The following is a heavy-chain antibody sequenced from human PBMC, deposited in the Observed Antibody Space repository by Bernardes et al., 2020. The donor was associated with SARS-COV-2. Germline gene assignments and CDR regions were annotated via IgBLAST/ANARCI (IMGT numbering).Heavy chain of an antibody. Sequence: GGSLRLSCAASGFSFRSFSMNWVRQAPGKGLEWVSSTSSTSLYIYYADSVKGRFSISRDNAKNSLYLQINSLRAEDTAVYYCARGSENFSLDYWSQGTLVTVSS. V-gene: IGHV3-21*01. D-gene: IGHD2-15*01. CDR2: TSSTSLYI. CDR3: ARGSENFSLDY. CDR1: GFSFRSFS. J-gene: IGHJ4*02.